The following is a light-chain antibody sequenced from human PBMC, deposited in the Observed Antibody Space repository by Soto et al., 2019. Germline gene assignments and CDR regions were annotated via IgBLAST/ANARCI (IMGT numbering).Light chain of an antibody. CDR2: DAS. CDR1: QSVSRR. J-gene: IGKJ1*01. Sequence: DIQMTQSPSTLSASVGDRITITCRASQSVSRRLAWYQQKPGKAPKLLIYDASSLESGVPSRFSGRGSGTDFTLTISSLQPEDVATYYCQKYDSALGTFGQGTKVEIK. V-gene: IGKV1-5*01. CDR3: QKYDSALGT.